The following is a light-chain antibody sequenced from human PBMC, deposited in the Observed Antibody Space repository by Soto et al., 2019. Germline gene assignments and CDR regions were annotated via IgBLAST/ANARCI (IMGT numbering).Light chain of an antibody. J-gene: IGKJ4*01. CDR2: DAS. CDR3: QQYNDWPPVT. Sequence: EIVLTQSPATLSLSPGERATLSCRASQSVSSYLAWYRQKPGQAPRLLIYDASNRATGIPARFSGSGSGTDFTLTINSLQSEDSAVYHCQQYNDWPPVTFGGGTKVDIK. V-gene: IGKV3-11*01. CDR1: QSVSSY.